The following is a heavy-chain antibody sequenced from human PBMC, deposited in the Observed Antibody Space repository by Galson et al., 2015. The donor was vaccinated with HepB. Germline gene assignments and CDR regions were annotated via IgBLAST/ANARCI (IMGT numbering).Heavy chain of an antibody. V-gene: IGHV4-39*01. D-gene: IGHD4-17*01. CDR3: ARSWVADYGVDY. Sequence: SETLSLTCTVSGGSISSSSYYWGWIRQPPGKGLEWIGSIYYSGSTYYNPSLKSRVTISVDTSKNQFSLKLSSVTAADTAVYYCARSWVADYGVDYWGQGTLVTVSS. CDR1: GGSISSSSYY. J-gene: IGHJ4*02. CDR2: IYYSGST.